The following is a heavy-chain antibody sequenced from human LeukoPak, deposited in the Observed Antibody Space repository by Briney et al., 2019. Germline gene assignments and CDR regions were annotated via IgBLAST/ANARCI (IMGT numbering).Heavy chain of an antibody. Sequence: GGSLRLSCAASGFTFSSYGMHWVRQAPGKGLEWVAFIRYDGSNKYYADSVKGRFTISRDNSKNTLYLQMNSLRAEDTAVYYCGKRTHTEYDILTGYSADYYFDYWGQGTLVTVSS. J-gene: IGHJ4*02. D-gene: IGHD3-9*01. CDR1: GFTFSSYG. CDR3: GKRTHTEYDILTGYSADYYFDY. V-gene: IGHV3-30*02. CDR2: IRYDGSNK.